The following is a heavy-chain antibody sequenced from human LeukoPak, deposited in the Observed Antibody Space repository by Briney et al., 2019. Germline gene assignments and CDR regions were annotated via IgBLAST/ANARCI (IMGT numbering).Heavy chain of an antibody. CDR2: IGNSGHST. D-gene: IGHD3-22*01. J-gene: IGHJ3*02. CDR3: AKDFSSGYLGDGFDI. CDR1: GFTFSDYA. Sequence: PGGSLRLSCAASGFTFSDYAMSWVRQATGEGLEWVSGIGNSGHSTYYADSVKGRFTISRDNSRNTLYLQMNSPRVEDTALFYCAKDFSSGYLGDGFDIWGQGTMVTVSA. V-gene: IGHV3-23*01.